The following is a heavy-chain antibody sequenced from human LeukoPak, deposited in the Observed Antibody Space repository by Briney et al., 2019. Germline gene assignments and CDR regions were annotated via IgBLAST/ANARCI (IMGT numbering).Heavy chain of an antibody. V-gene: IGHV3-48*01. J-gene: IGHJ4*02. Sequence: GGSPRLSCAASGFTFSSYGMSWVRQAPGKGLEWVSYISSSSSTIYYADSVKGRFTISRDNAKNSLYLQMNSLRAEDTAVYYCAKVGYDSSGSQFGGQRTLVTVSS. CDR3: AKVGYDSSGSQF. CDR2: ISSSSSTI. CDR1: GFTFSSYG. D-gene: IGHD3-22*01.